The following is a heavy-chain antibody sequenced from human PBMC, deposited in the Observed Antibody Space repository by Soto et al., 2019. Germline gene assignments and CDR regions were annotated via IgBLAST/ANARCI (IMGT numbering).Heavy chain of an antibody. CDR3: AHRRPMVRGASNWFDP. CDR2: IYWDDDK. J-gene: IGHJ5*02. Sequence: QITLKESGPTLVKPTQTRTLTCTFSGFSLSTSGVGVGWIRQPPGKALEWLALIYWDDDKRYSPSLKSRLTITKDTSKNQVVLTMTNMDPVDTATYYCAHRRPMVRGASNWFDPWGQGTLVTVSS. D-gene: IGHD3-10*01. CDR1: GFSLSTSGVG. V-gene: IGHV2-5*02.